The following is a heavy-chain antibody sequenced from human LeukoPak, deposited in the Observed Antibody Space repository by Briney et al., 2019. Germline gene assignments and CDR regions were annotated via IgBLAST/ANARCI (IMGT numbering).Heavy chain of an antibody. CDR2: VNSDGSST. V-gene: IGHV3-74*01. Sequence: PGGSLRLSCAASGFTFTSYWMHWVRQAPGKGLVWVSRVNSDGSSTTYADSVKGRFTISRDNAKNTLYLQMNSLRAEDTAVYYCAKDRSGGGDYYFGMDVWGPGTTVTVSS. J-gene: IGHJ6*02. CDR1: GFTFTSYW. D-gene: IGHD6-19*01. CDR3: AKDRSGGGDYYFGMDV.